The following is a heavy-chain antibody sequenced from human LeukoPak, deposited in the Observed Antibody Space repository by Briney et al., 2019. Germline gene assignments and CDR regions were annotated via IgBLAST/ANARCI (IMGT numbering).Heavy chain of an antibody. CDR1: GYTFSDYW. V-gene: IGHV3-7*01. CDR2: IKPDGRDK. J-gene: IGHJ4*02. CDR3: ARGRFCDSGNCYLDY. D-gene: IGHD4-23*01. Sequence: GGSLRLSCAASGYTFSDYWMSWVRQPPGKGLERVANIKPDGRDKYHVDSVKGRFTISRDNAKASLYLLMNSLRAEDTAVYYCARGRFCDSGNCYLDYWGQGTLVTVSS.